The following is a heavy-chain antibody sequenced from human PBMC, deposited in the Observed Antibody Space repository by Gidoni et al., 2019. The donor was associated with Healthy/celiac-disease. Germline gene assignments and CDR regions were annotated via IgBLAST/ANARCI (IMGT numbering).Heavy chain of an antibody. CDR1: GGSFSGYY. V-gene: IGHV4-34*01. Sequence: VQLQQWGAGLLKPSETLSPTCAVYGGSFSGYYWSWIRQPPGKGLEWIGEINHSGSTNYNPSLKSRVTISVDTSKNQFSLKLSSVTAADTAVYYCATRNTRYNWNPGSFDYWGQGTLVTVSS. D-gene: IGHD1-20*01. CDR3: ATRNTRYNWNPGSFDY. CDR2: INHSGST. J-gene: IGHJ4*02.